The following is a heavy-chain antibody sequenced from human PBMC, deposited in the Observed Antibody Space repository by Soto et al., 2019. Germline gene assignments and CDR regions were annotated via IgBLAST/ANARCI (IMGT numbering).Heavy chain of an antibody. Sequence: GGSLRLSCAASGFTFSSYAMSWVRQAPGKGLEWVSAISGSGGSTYYADSVKGRFTISRDNSKNTLYLQMNSLRAEDTAVYYCAKDRVEWLVLAGIGAFDIWGQGTMVTVSS. J-gene: IGHJ3*02. CDR3: AKDRVEWLVLAGIGAFDI. CDR2: ISGSGGST. D-gene: IGHD6-19*01. V-gene: IGHV3-23*01. CDR1: GFTFSSYA.